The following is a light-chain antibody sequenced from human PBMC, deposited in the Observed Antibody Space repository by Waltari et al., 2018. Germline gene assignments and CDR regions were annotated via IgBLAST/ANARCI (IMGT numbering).Light chain of an antibody. V-gene: IGLV2-14*03. CDR2: DVS. J-gene: IGLJ1*01. Sequence: QSALTQPASVSGSPGPSITISSPGTTSDVSGDNFLSWYQQHPGTAPKLMIYDVSNRPSGVSNRFSGSKSGNTASLTISGLQAEDEADYYCSSYTSSSTNYVFGTGTKVTVL. CDR1: TSDVSGDNF. CDR3: SSYTSSSTNYV.